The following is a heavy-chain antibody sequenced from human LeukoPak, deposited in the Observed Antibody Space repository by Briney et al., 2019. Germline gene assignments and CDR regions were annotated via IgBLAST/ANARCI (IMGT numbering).Heavy chain of an antibody. D-gene: IGHD1-26*01. CDR2: ISSSATAI. CDR3: AADTVTYSGDAFNI. Sequence: PGGSLSLSCAASGFTFSTYEMNWVRQAPGKGLEWVSYISSSATAIYYADSVKGRFTISRDNAKNSLYLQMNSLRAEDTAVYYCAADTVTYSGDAFNIWGQGTMLTVSS. V-gene: IGHV3-48*03. J-gene: IGHJ3*02. CDR1: GFTFSTYE.